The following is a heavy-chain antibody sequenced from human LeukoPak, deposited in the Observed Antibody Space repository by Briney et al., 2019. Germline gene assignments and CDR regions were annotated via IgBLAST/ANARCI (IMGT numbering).Heavy chain of an antibody. CDR3: ARGLLDGYTHPAAFDI. D-gene: IGHD5-24*01. V-gene: IGHV4-59*01. CDR2: IYYSGST. J-gene: IGHJ3*02. CDR1: GGSIGSYY. Sequence: PSETLSLTCTVFGGSIGSYYWSWIRQPPGKGLEWIGYIYYSGSTNYNPSLKSRVTISVDTSKNQFSLKLSSVTAADTAVYYCARGLLDGYTHPAAFDIWGQGTMVTVSS.